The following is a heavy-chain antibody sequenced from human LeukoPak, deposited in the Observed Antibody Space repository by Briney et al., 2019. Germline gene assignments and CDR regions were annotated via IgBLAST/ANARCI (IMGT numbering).Heavy chain of an antibody. CDR2: IIPILGIA. V-gene: IGHV1-69*04. CDR1: GGTFSSYA. D-gene: IGHD5-24*01. CDR3: ATEGHGTDGYKSD. J-gene: IGHJ4*02. Sequence: ASVKVSCKASGGTFSSYAISWVRQAPGQGLEWMGRIIPILGIANYAQKFQGRVTITADKSTSTAYMELSSLRSEDTAVYYCATEGHGTDGYKSDWGQGTLVTVSS.